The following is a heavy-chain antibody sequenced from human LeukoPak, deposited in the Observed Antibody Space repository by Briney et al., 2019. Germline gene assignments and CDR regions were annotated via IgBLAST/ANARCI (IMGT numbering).Heavy chain of an antibody. Sequence: PGGSLRLSCAASGITFSSYWMSWVRQAPGKGLEWVANIKQDGSEKYYVDSVKGRFTISRDNAKNSLYLQMNSLRAEDTAVYYCARDLFGVGATTASLIGWGQGTLVTVSS. D-gene: IGHD1-26*01. J-gene: IGHJ4*02. CDR3: ARDLFGVGATTASLIG. CDR1: GITFSSYW. V-gene: IGHV3-7*01. CDR2: IKQDGSEK.